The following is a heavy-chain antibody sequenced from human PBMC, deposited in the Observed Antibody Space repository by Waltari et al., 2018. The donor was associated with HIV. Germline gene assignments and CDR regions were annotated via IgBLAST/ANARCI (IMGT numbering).Heavy chain of an antibody. CDR2: INPNSGGT. J-gene: IGHJ3*02. D-gene: IGHD2-2*01. CDR3: ARVPYCSSTSCYAFDI. V-gene: IGHV1-2*04. CDR1: GYTFNGYY. Sequence: QVQLVQSGAEVKKPGASVQVSCKASGYTFNGYYMHWVRQAPGQGLEWMGWINPNSGGTNYAQKFQGWVTMTRDTSISTAYMELSRLRSDDTAVYYCARVPYCSSTSCYAFDIWGQGTMVTVSS.